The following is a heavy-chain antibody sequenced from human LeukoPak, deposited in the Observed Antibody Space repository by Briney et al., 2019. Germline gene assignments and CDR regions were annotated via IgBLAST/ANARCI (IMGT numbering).Heavy chain of an antibody. CDR2: MYLSGTT. D-gene: IGHD3-22*01. CDR3: AGLVGRYSSGLYSYYFDY. V-gene: IGHV4-4*02. J-gene: IGHJ4*02. CDR1: GDSSNSPDL. Sequence: SGTLSLTCTVSGDSSNSPDLWSWVRQPPGNGLECIGEMYLSGTTHSNPPVKSRVTISIDKSKNQFFLNLSSVTAADTAVYYCAGLVGRYSSGLYSYYFDYWGQGTLVTVSS.